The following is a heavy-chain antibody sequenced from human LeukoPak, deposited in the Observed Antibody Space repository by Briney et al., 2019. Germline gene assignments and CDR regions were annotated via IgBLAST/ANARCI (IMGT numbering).Heavy chain of an antibody. CDR3: ARSRRGYSGYVDY. D-gene: IGHD5-12*01. Sequence: SETLSLTCAVYGGSFSGYYWSWIRQPPGKGLEWFGEINQSGSTNYNPSLKSRVTISVDTSKKQFSLKLSSVTAADTAVYYCARSRRGYSGYVDYWGQGTLVTVSS. V-gene: IGHV4-34*01. CDR2: INQSGST. CDR1: GGSFSGYY. J-gene: IGHJ4*02.